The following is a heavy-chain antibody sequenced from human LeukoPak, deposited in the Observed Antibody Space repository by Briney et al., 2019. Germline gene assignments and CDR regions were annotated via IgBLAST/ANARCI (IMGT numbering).Heavy chain of an antibody. CDR1: GGSISSYY. D-gene: IGHD3-22*01. CDR3: ARVFSGYYPT. V-gene: IGHV4-38-2*02. CDR2: IYHSGST. J-gene: IGHJ5*02. Sequence: SETLSLTCTVSGGSISSYYWGWIRQPPGEGLEWIGSIYHSGSTYYNPSLKSRVTISVDTSKNQFSLKLSSVTAADTAVYYCARVFSGYYPTWGQGTLVTVSS.